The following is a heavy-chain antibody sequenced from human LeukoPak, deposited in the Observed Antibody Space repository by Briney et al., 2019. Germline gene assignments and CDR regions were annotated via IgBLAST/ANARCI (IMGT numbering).Heavy chain of an antibody. J-gene: IGHJ4*02. D-gene: IGHD3-10*01. Sequence: PSETLSLTCTVSGGSISSGSYYWSWIRQPAGKGLEWIGRIYTSGSTNYNPSLKSRVTISVDTSKNQFSLKLSSVTAADTAVYYCARGLLVRGWGYFDYWGQGTLVTVSS. CDR2: IYTSGST. V-gene: IGHV4-61*02. CDR1: GGSISSGSYY. CDR3: ARGLLVRGWGYFDY.